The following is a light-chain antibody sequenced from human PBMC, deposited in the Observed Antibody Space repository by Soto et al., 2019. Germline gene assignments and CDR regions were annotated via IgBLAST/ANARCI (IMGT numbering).Light chain of an antibody. Sequence: QSALTQPASVSGSPGQSINISCTGTSSDVGGYNYVSWYQQHPGKVPKLMIYEVSNRPSGVSNRFSGSKSGNTASLTISGLQAEDEADYYCSSYTSSSTYVFGTGTKVTVL. V-gene: IGLV2-14*01. CDR3: SSYTSSSTYV. J-gene: IGLJ1*01. CDR2: EVS. CDR1: SSDVGGYNY.